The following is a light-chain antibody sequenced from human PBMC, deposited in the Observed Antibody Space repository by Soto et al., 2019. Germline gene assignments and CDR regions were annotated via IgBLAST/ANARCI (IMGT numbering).Light chain of an antibody. CDR3: QQYGSSRLT. CDR2: GAS. J-gene: IGKJ4*01. V-gene: IGKV3-20*01. Sequence: EIVLTQSPGTLSLSPGERATLSCRASQSVSSNYLAWYQQKPGQAPRLLIYGASIRATGIPDRFSGSGSGTDFTLTISRLEAEDFTVYYCQQYGSSRLTFGGGTKVEIK. CDR1: QSVSSNY.